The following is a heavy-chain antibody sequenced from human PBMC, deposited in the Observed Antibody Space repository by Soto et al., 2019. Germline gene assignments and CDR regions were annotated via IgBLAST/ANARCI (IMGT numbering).Heavy chain of an antibody. J-gene: IGHJ4*02. CDR3: AKDIIPGPPDYCDF. CDR1: GFQFRTFE. D-gene: IGHD1-20*01. CDR2: VSSGGGTA. Sequence: GGSLRLSCIASGFQFRTFEMHWVRQAPGKRLEWVAVVSSGGGTALYTDYVKGRFTISRDNSKNTVDLQMNSLRPEDTAVYYCAKDIIPGPPDYCDFWGQGTLVTVSS. V-gene: IGHV3-30-3*01.